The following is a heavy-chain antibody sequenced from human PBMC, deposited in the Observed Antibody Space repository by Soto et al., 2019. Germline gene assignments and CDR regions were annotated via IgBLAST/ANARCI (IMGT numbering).Heavy chain of an antibody. J-gene: IGHJ6*02. Sequence: QVQLVQSGAEVKKPGASVKVSCKASGYTFTGYYMHWVRQAPGQGLEWMGWINPNSGGTNYAQKFRGRVTMTRDTSISTAYMELSRLRSDDTAVYYCARGGLAYCGGDCLHNHYYYGMDVWGQGTTVTVSS. CDR3: ARGGLAYCGGDCLHNHYYYGMDV. CDR2: INPNSGGT. D-gene: IGHD2-21*02. CDR1: GYTFTGYY. V-gene: IGHV1-2*02.